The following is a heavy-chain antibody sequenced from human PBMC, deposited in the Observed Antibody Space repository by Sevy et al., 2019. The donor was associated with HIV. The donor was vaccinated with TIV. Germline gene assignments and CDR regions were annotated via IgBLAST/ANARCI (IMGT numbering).Heavy chain of an antibody. Sequence: GGSLRLSCAASGFTCSTYAMRWVRQAPGKGLEWVSGISGSGISIYYAGSVKGRFTISRDNSKNTLILQMNSLRAEDAAIYYCAKELPGYQYDSSGNLDTWGQGRLVTVSS. V-gene: IGHV3-23*01. J-gene: IGHJ5*02. CDR1: GFTCSTYA. D-gene: IGHD6-19*01. CDR2: ISGSGISI. CDR3: AKELPGYQYDSSGNLDT.